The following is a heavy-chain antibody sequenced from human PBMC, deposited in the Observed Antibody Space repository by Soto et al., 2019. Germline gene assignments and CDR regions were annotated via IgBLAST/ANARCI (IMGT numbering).Heavy chain of an antibody. CDR1: GFILSDCA. Sequence: EVQLVESGGGLVQPGGSLRLSCATSGFILSDCAMNWVRQAPGKGLECVSYISSNSSVIDYADSVKGRFTVSRDNARNSLYLQMNSLRAEDTAVYYCARDLSWGSNWYYYMDVWGKGTTVTVSS. J-gene: IGHJ6*03. CDR3: ARDLSWGSNWYYYMDV. D-gene: IGHD7-27*01. CDR2: ISSNSSVI. V-gene: IGHV3-48*01.